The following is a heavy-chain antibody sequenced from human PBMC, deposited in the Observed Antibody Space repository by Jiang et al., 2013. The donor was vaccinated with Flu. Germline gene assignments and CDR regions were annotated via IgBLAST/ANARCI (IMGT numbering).Heavy chain of an antibody. CDR2: ISPNSGGT. CDR3: ARVGGAVTGTGLLSN. J-gene: IGHJ4*02. Sequence: QLVESGAEVKKPGASVKVSCKTSGYSFTVYNLHWVRQAPGQGLEWMGWISPNSGGTYYAQKFQGRVTMTRDTYSNTAYMELRRLRSDDTALYYCARVGGAVTGTGLLSNWGQGTLLTVSS. D-gene: IGHD6-19*01. CDR1: GYSFTVYN. V-gene: IGHV1-2*02.